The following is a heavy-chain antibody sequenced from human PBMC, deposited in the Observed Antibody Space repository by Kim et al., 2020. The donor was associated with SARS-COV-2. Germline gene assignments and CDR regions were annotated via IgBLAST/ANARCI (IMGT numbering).Heavy chain of an antibody. CDR3: ARGRYCELTIGGVVPGHY. Sequence: SETLSLTCAVYGGSFSGYYWSWIRQPPGKVLEWIGEINHSGSTNYNPSLKSRVTISVDTSKNQFSLKLSSVTAADTAVYYCARGRYCELTIGGVVPGHY. CDR2: INHSGST. CDR1: GGSFSGYY. V-gene: IGHV4-34*01. J-gene: IGHJ4*01. D-gene: IGHD3-3*01.